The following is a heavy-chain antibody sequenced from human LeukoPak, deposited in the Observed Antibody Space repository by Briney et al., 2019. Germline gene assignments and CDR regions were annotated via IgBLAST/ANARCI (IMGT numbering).Heavy chain of an antibody. CDR2: ITGSGGGK. V-gene: IGHV3-23*01. Sequence: LSGGSLRLSCAASGFTFSNYAMSWVRQAPGKGLEWVSAITGSGGGKYYADSVKGRFTISRDNSKNTLYLQMNSLRAEDTAVYYCARERLYCSSTSCYSGGFDYWGQGTLVTVSS. J-gene: IGHJ4*02. CDR3: ARERLYCSSTSCYSGGFDY. CDR1: GFTFSNYA. D-gene: IGHD2-2*01.